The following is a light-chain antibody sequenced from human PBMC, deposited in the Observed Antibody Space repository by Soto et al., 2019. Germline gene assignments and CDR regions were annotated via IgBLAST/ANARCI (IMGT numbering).Light chain of an antibody. CDR2: DVS. J-gene: IGLJ2*01. CDR3: CSYAGSYSVV. Sequence: QSALTQPRSASGSPGQSVTISCTGTSSDVGGYNYVSWYQQHPGKAPKLMIYDVSKRPSGVPDRFSGSKSGNTASLTISGLQAEYEADYYCCSYAGSYSVVFGGGTKVTVL. V-gene: IGLV2-11*01. CDR1: SSDVGGYNY.